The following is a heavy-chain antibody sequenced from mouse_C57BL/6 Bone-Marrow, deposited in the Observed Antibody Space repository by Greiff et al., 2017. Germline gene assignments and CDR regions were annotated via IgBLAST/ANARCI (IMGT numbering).Heavy chain of an antibody. Sequence: QVQLQQSGAELVKPGASVKISCKASGYAFSSYWMNWVKQRPGKGLEWIGQIYPGDGDTNYNGKFKGKATLTADKSSSTAYMQLSSLTSEDSAVYFCARFITTVVDYFDYWGQGTTLTGSS. J-gene: IGHJ2*01. V-gene: IGHV1-80*01. D-gene: IGHD1-1*01. CDR2: IYPGDGDT. CDR1: GYAFSSYW. CDR3: ARFITTVVDYFDY.